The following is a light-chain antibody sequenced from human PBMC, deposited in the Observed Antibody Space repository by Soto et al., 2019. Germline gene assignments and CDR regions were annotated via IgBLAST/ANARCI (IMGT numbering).Light chain of an antibody. CDR1: QGISSY. J-gene: IGKJ2*01. CDR3: QQLNSYPRYT. V-gene: IGKV1-9*01. CDR2: AAS. Sequence: DLQLTQSPSFLSASVGDRVTITCRASQGISSYLAWYQQKPGKAPKLLIYAASTLQSGVPSRFSGRGSGTELTLTIGSLQPEGFATYYCQQLNSYPRYTFGQGTKLEI.